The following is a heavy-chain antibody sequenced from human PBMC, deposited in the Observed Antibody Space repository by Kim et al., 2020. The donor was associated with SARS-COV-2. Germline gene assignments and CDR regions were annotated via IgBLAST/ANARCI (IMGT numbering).Heavy chain of an antibody. J-gene: IGHJ4*02. CDR3: ARGIMDDY. V-gene: IGHV1-8*01. Sequence: ASVKVSCKASGYIFTDYDINWIRQAPGQGLEWMGWISPETGKTGYAQKFQGRVTMTRNTSTMTAYMDLSGLTLEDAAVYYCARGIMDDYWGQGTLVAVSS. CDR1: GYIFTDYD. CDR2: ISPETGKT.